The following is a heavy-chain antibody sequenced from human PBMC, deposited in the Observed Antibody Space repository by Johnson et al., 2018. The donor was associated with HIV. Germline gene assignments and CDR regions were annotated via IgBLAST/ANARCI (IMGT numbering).Heavy chain of an antibody. Sequence: VQLVESGGGLVQPGGSLRLSCAASGFTFSSYAMSWVRQAPGKGLEYVSAISSNGIGTYYANSVDGRFTISRDNDKNTLYLEMGSLRVEDMAVYYCARSRGPMRKDAFDIWGQGTKVTVSS. J-gene: IGHJ3*02. CDR3: ARSRGPMRKDAFDI. CDR1: GFTFSSYA. CDR2: ISSNGIGT. V-gene: IGHV3-64*01. D-gene: IGHD3-10*01.